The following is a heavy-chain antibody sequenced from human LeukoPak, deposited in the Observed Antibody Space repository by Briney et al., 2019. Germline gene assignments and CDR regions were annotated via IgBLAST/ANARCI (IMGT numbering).Heavy chain of an antibody. Sequence: ASVKVSYKTSGYTFTGYYMYWVRQAPGQGLEWMGWINPNSGDTKYAQRFQDRVTMTRDTSITTAYMELSGLRSDDTALYYCARGSEVGATQKNALDIWGQGTMVTVSS. D-gene: IGHD1-26*01. V-gene: IGHV1-2*02. CDR3: ARGSEVGATQKNALDI. J-gene: IGHJ3*02. CDR2: INPNSGDT. CDR1: GYTFTGYY.